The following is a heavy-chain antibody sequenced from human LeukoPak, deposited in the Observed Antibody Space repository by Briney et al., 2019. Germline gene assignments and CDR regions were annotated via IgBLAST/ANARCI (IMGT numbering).Heavy chain of an antibody. Sequence: SETLSLTCTVSGGSISSFYWSWIRQSPGKGLELIGYTYNSGSTSYNPSLKSRVTISVDTSKNQFSLKLSSVTAADTAVYFCARGMVVRGVRVFSTFDYWGQGTLVTVSS. J-gene: IGHJ4*02. CDR1: GGSISSFY. V-gene: IGHV4-59*01. CDR3: ARGMVVRGVRVFSTFDY. CDR2: TYNSGST. D-gene: IGHD3-10*01.